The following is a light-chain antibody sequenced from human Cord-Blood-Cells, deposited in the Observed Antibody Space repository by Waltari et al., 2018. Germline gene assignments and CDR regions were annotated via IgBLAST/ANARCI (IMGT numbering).Light chain of an antibody. CDR1: SRDVGCYNL. V-gene: IGLV2-23*02. CDR2: EVS. J-gene: IGLJ1*01. CDR3: CSYAGSSTFYV. Sequence: QSALTQPASVSGSPGPSITISCTGTSRDVGCYNLVSSYQPHPGKAPNLMIYEVSKRPSWFSNRFSGSKSGNTASLTISGLQAEDEADYYCCSYAGSSTFYVFGTGTKVTVL.